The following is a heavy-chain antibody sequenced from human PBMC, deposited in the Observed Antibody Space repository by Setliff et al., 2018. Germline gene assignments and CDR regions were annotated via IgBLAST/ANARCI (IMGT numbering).Heavy chain of an antibody. Sequence: SETLSLTCNVSGVSISSYYWSWIRQPPGKGLESIGYIQKSGSTNYNPSLMSRVSISVDASKNQFSLKLRSVTAADTAVYYCARLSWNGLRYYGLDVWGQGTTVTVSS. CDR1: GVSISSYY. V-gene: IGHV4-59*01. CDR3: ARLSWNGLRYYGLDV. CDR2: IQKSGST. J-gene: IGHJ6*02. D-gene: IGHD3-3*01.